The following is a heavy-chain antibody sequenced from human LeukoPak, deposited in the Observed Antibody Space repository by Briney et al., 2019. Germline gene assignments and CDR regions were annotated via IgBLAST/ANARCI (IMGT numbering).Heavy chain of an antibody. CDR3: ARNRALRSLQPGGWYY. Sequence: ASVKVSCKASGYTFTSYYMHWVRQAPGQGLEWMGIINPSGGSTSYAQKFQGRVTMTRDTSTSTVYMELSSLRSEDTAVYYCARNRALRSLQPGGWYYWCQGTLVNVTS. CDR1: GYTFTSYY. CDR2: INPSGGST. J-gene: IGHJ4*02. V-gene: IGHV1-46*01. D-gene: IGHD5-24*01.